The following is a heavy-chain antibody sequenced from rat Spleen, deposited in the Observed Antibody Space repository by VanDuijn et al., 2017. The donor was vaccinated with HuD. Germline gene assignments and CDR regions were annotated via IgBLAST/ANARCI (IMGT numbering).Heavy chain of an antibody. CDR1: GFTFSNYG. D-gene: IGHD1-11*01. Sequence: EVQLVESGGGLVQPGRSLKLSCAVSGFTFSNYGMTWIRQAPGKGLEWIASITNTGGSTYYPDSVKGRFTISRDNAKSTLYLQMDSLRSEDTATYYCAKGLRRAYYVMDAWGQGASVTVSS. CDR2: ITNTGGST. J-gene: IGHJ4*01. CDR3: AKGLRRAYYVMDA. V-gene: IGHV5-31*01.